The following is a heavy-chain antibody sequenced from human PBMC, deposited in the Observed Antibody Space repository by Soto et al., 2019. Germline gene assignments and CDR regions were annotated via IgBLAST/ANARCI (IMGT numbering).Heavy chain of an antibody. CDR2: IKQDGSQK. V-gene: IGHV3-7*03. J-gene: IGHJ3*02. D-gene: IGHD3-3*01. Sequence: AGGSLRLSCAASGFSFSSYLMNRVRQAPGKGLEWVANIKQDGSQKYYVDSVKGRFTISRDNAKNSLYLQMNSLRAEDTAIYYCARSNYDFWSGGSLDIWGQGTMVTVSS. CDR3: ARSNYDFWSGGSLDI. CDR1: GFSFSSYL.